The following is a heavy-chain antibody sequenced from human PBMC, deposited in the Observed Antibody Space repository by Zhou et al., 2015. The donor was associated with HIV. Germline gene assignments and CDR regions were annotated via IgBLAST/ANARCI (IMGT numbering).Heavy chain of an antibody. CDR2: ITPMFDIK. D-gene: IGHD3-22*01. CDR1: GGTFSGSD. CDR3: ARSSVNHDYAFDL. V-gene: IGHV1-69*17. J-gene: IGHJ3*01. Sequence: LMQSGTEVTKPGSSVKVSCKASGGTFSGSDISWVRQAPGQGLEWMGGITPMFDIKNYAQRFRARLNITVDKSTSAAYMELSGLTSEDAAVYFCARSSVNHDYAFDLWGQGTKVIVSS.